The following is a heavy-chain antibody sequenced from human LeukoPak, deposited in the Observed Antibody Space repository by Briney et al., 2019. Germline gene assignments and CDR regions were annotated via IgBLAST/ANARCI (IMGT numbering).Heavy chain of an antibody. Sequence: GWSLRLSCAASGFTVSSNYMSWVRQAPGRGLEWVSVIYTGGSTYYADSVKGRFTISRDNSKNTLYLQMNSLRAEDTAVYYCARDLGRYDSNQGPLDAFDIWGQGTMATVSS. CDR1: GFTVSSNY. CDR2: IYTGGST. J-gene: IGHJ3*02. D-gene: IGHD3-22*01. CDR3: ARDLGRYDSNQGPLDAFDI. V-gene: IGHV3-53*01.